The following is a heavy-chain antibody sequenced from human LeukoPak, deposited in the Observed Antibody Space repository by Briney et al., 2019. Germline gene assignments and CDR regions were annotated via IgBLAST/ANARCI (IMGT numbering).Heavy chain of an antibody. CDR1: GGSISSGGYY. Sequence: PSQTLSLTCTVSGGSISSGGYYWSWIRQHPGKGLEWVGYIYYSGSTYYNPSLKSRVTISVDTSKNQFSLKLRSVTAADTAVYYCVRRMVGAIRPFDYWGQGTLVTVSS. CDR3: VRRMVGAIRPFDY. J-gene: IGHJ4*02. V-gene: IGHV4-30-4*08. CDR2: IYYSGST. D-gene: IGHD1-26*01.